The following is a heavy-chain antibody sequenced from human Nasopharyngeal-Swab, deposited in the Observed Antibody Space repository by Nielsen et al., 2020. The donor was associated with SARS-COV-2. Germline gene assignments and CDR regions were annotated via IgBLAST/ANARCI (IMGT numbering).Heavy chain of an antibody. CDR2: ISAYNGNT. V-gene: IGHV1-18*01. D-gene: IGHD2-2*01. CDR1: GYTFTSYG. J-gene: IGHJ4*02. Sequence: ASVKVSCKASGYTFTSYGISWVRQAPGQGLERMGWISAYNGNTNYAQKLQGRVTMTTDTSTSTAYMELRSLRSDDTAVYYCARDQLLGYYFDYWGQGTLVTVSS. CDR3: ARDQLLGYYFDY.